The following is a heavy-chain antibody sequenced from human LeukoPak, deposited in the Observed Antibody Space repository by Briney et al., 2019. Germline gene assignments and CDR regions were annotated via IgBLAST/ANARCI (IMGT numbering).Heavy chain of an antibody. CDR3: VRGPSGYSYGSY. V-gene: IGHV3-74*01. CDR1: GFTFSQYW. J-gene: IGHJ4*02. D-gene: IGHD5-18*01. CDR2: IDNDGRGP. Sequence: GGSLRLSCAASGFTFSQYWMHWVRQTPGQGLGWVSGIDNDGRGPSYEDSVKGRFTISRDNAKNTLYLQMNSLRVEETAVYYCVRGPSGYSYGSYWGQGTLVTVSS.